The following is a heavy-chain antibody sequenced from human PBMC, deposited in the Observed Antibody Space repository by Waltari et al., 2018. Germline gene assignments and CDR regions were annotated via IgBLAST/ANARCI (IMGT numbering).Heavy chain of an antibody. V-gene: IGHV1-2*06. CDR3: ARGASPFDY. J-gene: IGHJ4*02. CDR1: GYTSPGSY. CDR2: INPNRGGT. Sequence: QVRLVQSGAEVKKPGASVKVSCKAPGYTSPGSYMPWVRQPPGQGLEWMGRINPNRGGTNYAQKFQGRVTMTRDTSISTAYMELSRLRSDDTAVYYCARGASPFDYWGQGTLVTVSS.